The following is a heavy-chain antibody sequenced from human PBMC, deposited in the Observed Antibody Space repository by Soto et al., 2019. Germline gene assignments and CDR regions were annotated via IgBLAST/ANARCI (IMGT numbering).Heavy chain of an antibody. V-gene: IGHV3-7*03. CDR2: IKEDGSEE. CDR1: GFTFSNSC. Sequence: SXECLRLSCAASGFTFSNSCVSWVRQAPGKGLEWVANIKEDGSEEDYVDPVKGRFTITRDNAKNSLYLQMNNLRAEDTAVYFCTRKRFGMDVWGQGTTVTVSS. CDR3: TRKRFGMDV. J-gene: IGHJ6*02.